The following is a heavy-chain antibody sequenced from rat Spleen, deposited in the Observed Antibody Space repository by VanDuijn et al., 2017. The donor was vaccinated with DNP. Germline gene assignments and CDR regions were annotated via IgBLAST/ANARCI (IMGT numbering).Heavy chain of an antibody. CDR3: ARDDFYGYR. CDR1: RFTFINYW. Sequence: EVKLVESGGGLVQPGRSLKLSCAASRFTFINYWMTWIRQAPGKGLEWVATINTSGGTTYYADSVKGRFTISRDNAQNTLYLQMNSLGSEDTATYYCARDDFYGYRWGQGVMVTVSS. J-gene: IGHJ2*01. V-gene: IGHV5-31*01. D-gene: IGHD1-7*01. CDR2: INTSGGTT.